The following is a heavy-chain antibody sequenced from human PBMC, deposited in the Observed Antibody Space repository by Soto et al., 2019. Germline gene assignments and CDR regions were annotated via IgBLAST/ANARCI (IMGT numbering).Heavy chain of an antibody. D-gene: IGHD3-16*01. CDR3: ARDGGRVGGFDY. Sequence: QVQLQESGPRLVKPSETLSLTCSVSGGSISGNYWSWIRQPPGKGLEWIGYIHYSGTPNYNPSLRSRVTLSVDTSKNQCSLNLSSVTAADAAVYYCARDGGRVGGFDYWGQGTLVTVSS. CDR2: IHYSGTP. J-gene: IGHJ4*02. CDR1: GGSISGNY. V-gene: IGHV4-59*01.